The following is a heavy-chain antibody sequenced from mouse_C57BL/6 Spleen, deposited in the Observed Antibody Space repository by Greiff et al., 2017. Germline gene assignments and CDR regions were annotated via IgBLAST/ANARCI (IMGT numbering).Heavy chain of an antibody. CDR3: ARDSSSYAMDY. D-gene: IGHD1-1*01. J-gene: IGHJ4*01. CDR1: GYAFSSYW. V-gene: IGHV1-80*01. Sequence: QVQLKQSGAELVKPGASVKISCKASGYAFSSYWMNWVKQRPGKGLEWIGQIYPGDGDTNSNGKFKGKATLTADKASSTAYMQLSSLTTEDSAVYFCARDSSSYAMDYWGQGTSVTVSS. CDR2: IYPGDGDT.